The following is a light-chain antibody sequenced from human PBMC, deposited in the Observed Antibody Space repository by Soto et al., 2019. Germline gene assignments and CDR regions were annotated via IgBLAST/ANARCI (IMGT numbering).Light chain of an antibody. CDR1: QSISYW. Sequence: DIQMTQSPSTLSASVGDRVTITCRASQSISYWLAWYQQKPGKAPNLLIYKASSLKSGVPSRFSGSGSGTEFTLTISSLQADDFATYYCQQYNRYSWTFGQGTKVEI. V-gene: IGKV1-5*03. J-gene: IGKJ1*01. CDR2: KAS. CDR3: QQYNRYSWT.